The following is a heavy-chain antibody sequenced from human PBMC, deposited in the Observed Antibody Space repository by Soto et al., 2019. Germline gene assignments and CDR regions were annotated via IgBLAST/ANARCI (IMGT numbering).Heavy chain of an antibody. Sequence: ASVKVSCKASGYTFTSYGISWVRQAPGQGLEWMGWVNPNSGGTNYAQKFQGWVTMTRDTSISTAYIELSRRRSDDTAVYYCVTSRVSRAVARETDYYFDYWGLG. D-gene: IGHD6-19*01. J-gene: IGHJ4*02. V-gene: IGHV1-2*04. CDR3: VTSRVSRAVARETDYYFDY. CDR2: VNPNSGGT. CDR1: GYTFTSYG.